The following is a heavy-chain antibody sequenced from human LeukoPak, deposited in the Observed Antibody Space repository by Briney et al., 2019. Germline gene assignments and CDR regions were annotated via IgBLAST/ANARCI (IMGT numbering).Heavy chain of an antibody. Sequence: SVKVSCKASGGTFSSYAISWVRRAPGQGLEWMGGIIPIFGTANYAQKFQGRVTITTDESTSTAYMELSSLRSEDTAVYYCASSGRELELTFDPWGQGTLVTVSS. CDR2: IIPIFGTA. J-gene: IGHJ5*02. D-gene: IGHD1-7*01. CDR3: ASSGRELELTFDP. CDR1: GGTFSSYA. V-gene: IGHV1-69*05.